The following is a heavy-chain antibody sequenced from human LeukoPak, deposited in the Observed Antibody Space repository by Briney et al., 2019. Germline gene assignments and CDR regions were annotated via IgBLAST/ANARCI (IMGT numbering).Heavy chain of an antibody. CDR3: ARGAVATIPYYYYYYGMDV. D-gene: IGHD5-12*01. V-gene: IGHV1-8*01. CDR2: MNPNSGNT. Sequence: GASVKVSCEASGYTFTSYDINWVRQATGQGLEWMGWMNPNSGNTGYAQKFQGRVTMTRNTSISTAYMELSSLRSEDTAVYYCARGAVATIPYYYYYYGMDVWGQGTTVTVSS. J-gene: IGHJ6*02. CDR1: GYTFTSYD.